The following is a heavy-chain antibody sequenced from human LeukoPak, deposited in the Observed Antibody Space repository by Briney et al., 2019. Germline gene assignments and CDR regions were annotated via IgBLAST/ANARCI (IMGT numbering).Heavy chain of an antibody. CDR2: INPAGNYA. CDR1: GFTFSNYW. D-gene: IGHD3-3*01. CDR3: VRDWDHYDFDS. Sequence: GGSLRLSCAASGFTFSNYWIHWVRQAPGKGLVWVSRINPAGNYANYADSVKGRFTLSRDNAKNTVYLQMNSLRAEDTALFYCVRDWDHYDFDSWGQGTLVTVSS. J-gene: IGHJ5*01. V-gene: IGHV3-74*01.